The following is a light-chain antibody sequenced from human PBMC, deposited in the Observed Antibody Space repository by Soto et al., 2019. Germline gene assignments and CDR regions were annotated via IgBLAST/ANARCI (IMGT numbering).Light chain of an antibody. V-gene: IGLV2-14*01. CDR2: EVS. CDR3: SSFTSSDTVV. Sequence: QSALTQPASVSGSPGQSITISCTGTNSDIGGYNFVSWYQHHPGKAPKLMIFEVSNRPSGVSNRFSGSKSGNTASLTISGLQAEDEADYYCSSFTSSDTVVFGTGTKLTVL. CDR1: NSDIGGYNF. J-gene: IGLJ1*01.